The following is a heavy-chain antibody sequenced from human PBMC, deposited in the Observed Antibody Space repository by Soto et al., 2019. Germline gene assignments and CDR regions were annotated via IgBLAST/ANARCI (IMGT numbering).Heavy chain of an antibody. V-gene: IGHV3-53*01. Sequence: PWGSLRLSCAASGFTVSSNYMSWVRPAPGKGLEWVSVIYSGGSTYYADSVKGRFTISRDNSKNTLYLQMNSLRAEDTAVYYCARPYFDWLEHYYYYGMDVWGQGTTVTVSS. D-gene: IGHD3-9*01. CDR1: GFTVSSNY. J-gene: IGHJ6*02. CDR2: IYSGGST. CDR3: ARPYFDWLEHYYYYGMDV.